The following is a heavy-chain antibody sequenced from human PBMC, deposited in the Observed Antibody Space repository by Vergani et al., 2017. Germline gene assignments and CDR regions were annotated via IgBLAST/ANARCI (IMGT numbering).Heavy chain of an antibody. D-gene: IGHD4-17*01. V-gene: IGHV3-7*01. CDR2: INEDGSET. CDR3: ARGGADGDLKAGPGY. J-gene: IGHJ4*02. Sequence: VQLVESGGGVVQPGTSLRLSCVVSGFALNRHAMYWVRQAPGKGLEWVANINEDGSETYVVGSLKGRFTISRDSAKNSLYLQMNSLRVEDTGLYFCARGGADGDLKAGPGYWGRGSLVTVSS. CDR1: GFALNRHA.